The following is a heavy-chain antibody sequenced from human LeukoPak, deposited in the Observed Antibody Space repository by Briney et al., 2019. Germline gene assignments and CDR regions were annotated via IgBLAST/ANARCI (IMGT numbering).Heavy chain of an antibody. CDR1: GFTFSSYA. D-gene: IGHD3-10*01. CDR2: ISGSGGST. V-gene: IGHV3-23*01. Sequence: GGSLRLSCAASGFTFSSYAMSWVRQAPGKGLEWVSAISGSGGSTYYADSVEGRFTISRDNSKNTRYLQMNSLRAEDTAVYYCAKLVRGVVVPYYDYWGQGTLVTVSS. J-gene: IGHJ4*02. CDR3: AKLVRGVVVPYYDY.